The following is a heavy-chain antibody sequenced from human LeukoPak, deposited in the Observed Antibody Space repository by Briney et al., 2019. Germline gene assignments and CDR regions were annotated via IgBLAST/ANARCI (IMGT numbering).Heavy chain of an antibody. D-gene: IGHD6-19*01. CDR3: ARDLNLIAVAGTFDP. Sequence: GASVKVSCKASGYTFTSYGISWVRQAPGQGLEWMGWISAYNGNTNYAQKLQGRVTMTTDTSTSTAYMELRSLRSDDTAVYYCARDLNLIAVAGTFDPWGQGTLVTVSS. J-gene: IGHJ5*02. CDR1: GYTFTSYG. CDR2: ISAYNGNT. V-gene: IGHV1-18*01.